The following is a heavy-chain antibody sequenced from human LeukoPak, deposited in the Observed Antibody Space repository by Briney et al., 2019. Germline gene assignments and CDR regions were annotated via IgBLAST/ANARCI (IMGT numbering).Heavy chain of an antibody. CDR2: IYTSGST. Sequence: SETLSLTCTVSGGSISSYYWSWIRQPAGKGLEWIGRIYTSGSTNYNPSLKSRVTMSVDTSKNQFSLKLTSVTAADTAVYYCARSYSSGGSCLNWFDPWGLGTLVTVSS. D-gene: IGHD2-15*01. J-gene: IGHJ5*02. V-gene: IGHV4-4*07. CDR1: GGSISSYY. CDR3: ARSYSSGGSCLNWFDP.